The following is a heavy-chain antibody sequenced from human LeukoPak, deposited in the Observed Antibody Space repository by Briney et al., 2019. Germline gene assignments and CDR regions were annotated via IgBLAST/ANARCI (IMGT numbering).Heavy chain of an antibody. Sequence: ASVKVSCKASGYTFTSYDINWVRQATGQGLEWMGWMNPNSGNTGYAQKFQGRVTMTRNTSISTAYMELSSLRSEDTAVYYCARGPMYYDFWSGYYRGGSYYYYYMDVWGKGTTVTVSS. V-gene: IGHV1-8*01. J-gene: IGHJ6*03. CDR2: MNPNSGNT. D-gene: IGHD3-3*01. CDR1: GYTFTSYD. CDR3: ARGPMYYDFWSGYYRGGSYYYYYMDV.